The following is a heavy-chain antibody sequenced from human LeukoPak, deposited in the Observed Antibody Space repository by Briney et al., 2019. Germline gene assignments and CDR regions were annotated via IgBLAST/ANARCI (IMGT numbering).Heavy chain of an antibody. J-gene: IGHJ4*02. CDR2: ISAYNGNT. V-gene: IGHV1-18*01. CDR3: ARLYYDSSGYYRDY. D-gene: IGHD3-22*01. CDR1: GYTFTSYG. Sequence: EASVKVSCKASGYTFTSYGISWMRQAPGQGLEWMGWISAYNGNTNYAQKLQGRVTMTTDTSTSTAYMELRSLRSDDTAVYYCARLYYDSSGYYRDYWGQGTLVTVSS.